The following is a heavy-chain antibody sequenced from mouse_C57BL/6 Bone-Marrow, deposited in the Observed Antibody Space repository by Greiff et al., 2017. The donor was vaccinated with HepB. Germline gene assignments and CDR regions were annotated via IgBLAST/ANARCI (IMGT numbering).Heavy chain of an antibody. J-gene: IGHJ3*01. V-gene: IGHV5-17*01. CDR3: ARTYYYGSSPFAY. Sequence: EVQLMESGGGLVKPGGSLKLSCAASGFTFSDYGMHWVRQAPEKGLEWVAYISSGSSTIYYADTVKGRFTISRDNAKNTLFLQMTSLRSEDTAMYYCARTYYYGSSPFAYWGQGILVTVSA. D-gene: IGHD1-1*01. CDR1: GFTFSDYG. CDR2: ISSGSSTI.